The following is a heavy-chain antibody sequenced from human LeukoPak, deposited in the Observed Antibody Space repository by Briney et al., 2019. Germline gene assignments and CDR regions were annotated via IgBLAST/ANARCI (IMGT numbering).Heavy chain of an antibody. J-gene: IGHJ4*02. D-gene: IGHD3-10*01. CDR2: ISSSSSYI. V-gene: IGHV3-21*01. Sequence: PGGSLRLSCAASGFTFSAYSMNWVRQAPGKGLEWVSSISSSSSYIYYADSVKGRFTISRDNAKNSLYLQMNGLRAEDTAVYYCATLGVRGAPYYFDYWGQGTLVTVSS. CDR3: ATLGVRGAPYYFDY. CDR1: GFTFSAYS.